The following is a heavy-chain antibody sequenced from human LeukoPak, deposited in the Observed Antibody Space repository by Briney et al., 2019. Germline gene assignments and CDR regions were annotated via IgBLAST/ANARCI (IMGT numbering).Heavy chain of an antibody. CDR2: TKRNSRGT. Sequence: SVTVSCKASGYIFSDYGIHWVRQAPGQGPEWMGWTKRNSRGTNYAQKFQGRVTMTRDTSISTAYMELSGLRHDDTAVYYCVRDLGDYGYGEDFWGQGTLVTVSS. V-gene: IGHV1-2*02. CDR3: VRDLGDYGYGEDF. D-gene: IGHD5-18*01. CDR1: GYIFSDYG. J-gene: IGHJ4*02.